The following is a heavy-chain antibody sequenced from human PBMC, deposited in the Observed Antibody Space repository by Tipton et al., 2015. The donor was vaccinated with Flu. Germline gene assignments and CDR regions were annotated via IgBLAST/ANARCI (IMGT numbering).Heavy chain of an antibody. J-gene: IGHJ4*02. D-gene: IGHD3-10*01. V-gene: IGHV4-38-2*01. CDR3: ARVGRITWDYQFDH. Sequence: QVQLVQSGAEVKPSETLSLTCAVSDYSISSGYYWGWIRQPPGKGLEWIGSIHHSGDAYYIPSLKSRVSLSADTSKNQFSLKVTSVTAADTAVYYCARVGRITWDYQFDHWGQGALVTVSS. CDR1: DYSISSGYY. CDR2: IHHSGDA.